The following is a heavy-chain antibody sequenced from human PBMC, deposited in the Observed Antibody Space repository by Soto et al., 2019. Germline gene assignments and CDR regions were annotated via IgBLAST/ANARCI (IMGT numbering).Heavy chain of an antibody. V-gene: IGHV5-51*01. CDR2: IYPGDSDT. CDR1: GYSFTSYW. CDR3: ARHQPPDYYGSGTPDLYYYYYYGMGV. D-gene: IGHD3-10*01. J-gene: IGHJ6*02. Sequence: GESLKISCKGSGYSFTSYWIGWVRQMPGKGLEWMGIIYPGDSDTRYSPSFQGQVTISADKSISTAYLQWSSLKASDTAMYYCARHQPPDYYGSGTPDLYYYYYYGMGVWGQGTTVTASS.